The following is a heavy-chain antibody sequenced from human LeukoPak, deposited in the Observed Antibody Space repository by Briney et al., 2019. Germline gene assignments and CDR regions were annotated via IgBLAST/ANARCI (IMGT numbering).Heavy chain of an antibody. CDR1: GFTVSSNY. CDR3: ARGSSSWYSDF. D-gene: IGHD6-13*01. Sequence: GGSLRLSCAASGFTVSSNYMSWVRQAPGKGLEWVSVIYSGGSTYYADSVKGRFTISRDNSKNTLYLQMNSLRAEDTAVYYCARGSSSWYSDFWGQGTLVTVSS. J-gene: IGHJ4*02. CDR2: IYSGGST. V-gene: IGHV3-66*01.